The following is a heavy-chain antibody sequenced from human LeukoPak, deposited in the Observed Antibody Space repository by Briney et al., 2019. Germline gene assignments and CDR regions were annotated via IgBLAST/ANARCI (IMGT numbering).Heavy chain of an antibody. J-gene: IGHJ6*02. CDR3: ARRRHYDILTGANYYYYGMDV. CDR2: IIPILGIA. D-gene: IGHD3-9*01. V-gene: IGHV1-69*02. Sequence: SVKVSCKVSGYTLTELSMHWVRQAPGQGLEWMGRIIPILGIANYAQKFQGRVTITADKSTSTAYMELSSLRSEDTAVYYCARRRHYDILTGANYYYYGMDVWGQGTTVTVSS. CDR1: GYTLTELS.